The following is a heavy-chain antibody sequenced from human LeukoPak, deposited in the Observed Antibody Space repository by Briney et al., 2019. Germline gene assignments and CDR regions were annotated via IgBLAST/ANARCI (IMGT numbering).Heavy chain of an antibody. J-gene: IGHJ6*02. V-gene: IGHV1-69*13. CDR3: NFDWFSNYYYYGMDV. CDR2: IIPIFGTA. D-gene: IGHD3-9*01. CDR1: GFMFTRFD. Sequence: ASVKVSCKASGFMFTRFDISWVRQAPGQGLEWMGGIIPIFGTANYAQKFQGRVTITADESTSTAYTELSSLRSEDTAVYYCNFDWFSNYYYYGMDVWGQGTTVTVSS.